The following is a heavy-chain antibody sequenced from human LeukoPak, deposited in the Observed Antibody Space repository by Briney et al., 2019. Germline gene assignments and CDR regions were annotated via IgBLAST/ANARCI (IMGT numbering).Heavy chain of an antibody. CDR3: ARRVSHYDILSGFQDRPYYFDY. D-gene: IGHD3-9*01. J-gene: IGHJ4*02. CDR2: IHYTGST. Sequence: SETLSLTCTVSGDSIRSSSYYWVWLRQPPGKGLEWIATIHYTGSTYYNPSLKTRVTISVDRSKNQFSLRLASVTAADTAVYYCARRVSHYDILSGFQDRPYYFDYWGLGTLVTVSS. CDR1: GDSIRSSSYY. V-gene: IGHV4-39*01.